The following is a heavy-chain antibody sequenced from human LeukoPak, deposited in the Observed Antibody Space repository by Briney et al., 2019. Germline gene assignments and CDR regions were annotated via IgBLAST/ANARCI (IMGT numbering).Heavy chain of an antibody. CDR2: ISGSGGST. D-gene: IGHD4-11*01. V-gene: IGHV3-23*01. CDR3: AKDLTTTETTVTAEYFQH. J-gene: IGHJ1*01. Sequence: PGGSLRLSCAASGFTFSSYAMSWVRQAPGKGLEWVSAISGSGGSTYYADSVKGRFTISRDNSKNTLYLQMNSLRAEDTAVYYCAKDLTTTETTVTAEYFQHWGQGTLVTVS. CDR1: GFTFSSYA.